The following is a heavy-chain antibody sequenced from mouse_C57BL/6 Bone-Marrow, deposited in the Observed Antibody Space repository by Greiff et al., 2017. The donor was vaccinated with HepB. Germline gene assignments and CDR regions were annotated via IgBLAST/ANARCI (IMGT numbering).Heavy chain of an antibody. J-gene: IGHJ4*01. Sequence: QVQLQQPGAELVKPGASVKLSCKASGYTFTTYWMHWVKQRPGRGLEWIGRIDPNSGGTKYNEKFKSKATLTVDKPSSTAYMQLSSLTSEDSAVYYCARPAQATRGYAMDYWGQGTSVTVSS. CDR1: GYTFTTYW. CDR3: ARPAQATRGYAMDY. V-gene: IGHV1-72*01. D-gene: IGHD3-2*02. CDR2: IDPNSGGT.